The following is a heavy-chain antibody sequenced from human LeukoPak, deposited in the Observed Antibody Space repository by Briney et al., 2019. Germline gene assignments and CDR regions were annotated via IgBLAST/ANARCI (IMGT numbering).Heavy chain of an antibody. D-gene: IGHD1-26*01. CDR3: TTDPYSGSYYYYYYMDV. CDR1: GFPFQNAW. V-gene: IGHV3-15*01. CDR2: YKSKTDGGTT. J-gene: IGHJ6*03. Sequence: GALRLPLAGPGFPFQNAWMKWVPQAPGKGPEWVWRYKSKTDGGTTDYAAPVKGRFTISRDDSKNTLYLQMNSLKTEDTAVYYCTTDPYSGSYYYYYYMDVWGKGTTVTVSS.